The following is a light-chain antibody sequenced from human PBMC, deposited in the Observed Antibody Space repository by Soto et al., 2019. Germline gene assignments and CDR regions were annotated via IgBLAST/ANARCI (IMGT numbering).Light chain of an antibody. CDR3: QQYGSFSIT. J-gene: IGKJ5*01. CDR1: QSVSSSY. Sequence: EIVLTQSPGTLSLSPGERATLSCRASQSVSSSYLAWYQQKPGQAPRLLIYGASSRATGIPDRFCGSGSGTDFTLTISRLEPEDFAVYYCQQYGSFSITFGQGTRLEIK. CDR2: GAS. V-gene: IGKV3-20*01.